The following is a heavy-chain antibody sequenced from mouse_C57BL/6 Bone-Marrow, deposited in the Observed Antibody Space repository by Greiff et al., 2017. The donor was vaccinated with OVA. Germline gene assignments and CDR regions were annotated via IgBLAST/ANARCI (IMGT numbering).Heavy chain of an antibody. J-gene: IGHJ3*01. CDR2: ISDGGSYT. D-gene: IGHD2-5*01. V-gene: IGHV5-4*01. CDR3: ARVYSNYGFAY. Sequence: EVQLVESGGGLVKPGGSLKLSCAASGFTFSSYAMSWVRQTPEKRLEWVATISDGGSYTCYPDNVKGRFTISRDNAKNNLYLQMSHLKSEDTAMYYCARVYSNYGFAYWGQGTLVTVSA. CDR1: GFTFSSYA.